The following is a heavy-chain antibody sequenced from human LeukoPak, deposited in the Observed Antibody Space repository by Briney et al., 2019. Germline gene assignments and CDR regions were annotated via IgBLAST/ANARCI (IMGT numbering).Heavy chain of an antibody. CDR3: AKGHCSGGSCYFFDY. Sequence: PGGSLRLSCAASGFTSSSYGMHWVRQAPGKGLEWVAFIRYVGSNKYYADSVKGRFTISRDNSKNTLYLQMNRLRPEDTAVYYCAKGHCSGGSCYFFDYWGQGTLVTVSS. V-gene: IGHV3-30*02. CDR1: GFTSSSYG. D-gene: IGHD2-15*01. J-gene: IGHJ4*02. CDR2: IRYVGSNK.